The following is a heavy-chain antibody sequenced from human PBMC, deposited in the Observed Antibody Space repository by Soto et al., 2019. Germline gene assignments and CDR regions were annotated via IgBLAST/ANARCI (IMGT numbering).Heavy chain of an antibody. CDR1: GGTIRSPDW. Sequence: SLTCGVSGGTIRSPDWWTWVRQPPGKGLEWIGEIFQSGSTNYTPSLESRVTISVDKSKNQFSLTLTSVTAADTAVYFCARGRGRYSSGWSWFDPWGQGXLVTVSS. V-gene: IGHV4-4*01. CDR3: ARGRGRYSSGWSWFDP. J-gene: IGHJ5*02. CDR2: IFQSGST. D-gene: IGHD6-19*01.